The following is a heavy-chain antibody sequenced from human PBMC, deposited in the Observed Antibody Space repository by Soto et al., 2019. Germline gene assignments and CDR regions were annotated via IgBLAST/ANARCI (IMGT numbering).Heavy chain of an antibody. CDR2: ISGSGGST. J-gene: IGHJ4*02. CDR1: GFTFSSFA. V-gene: IGHV3-23*01. D-gene: IGHD6-13*01. Sequence: LRLSCAASGFTFSSFAMSWVRQAPGKGLDWVSAISGSGGSTYSADSVKGRFTISRDNSKNTLYLQMSSLRAEDTAVYYCARGFSAGKGSTPDFWGQGSLVTVSS. CDR3: ARGFSAGKGSTPDF.